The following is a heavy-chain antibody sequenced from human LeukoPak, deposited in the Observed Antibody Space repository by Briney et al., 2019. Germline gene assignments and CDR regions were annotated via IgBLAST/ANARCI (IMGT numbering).Heavy chain of an antibody. CDR2: FYYSGST. V-gene: IGHV4-31*03. J-gene: IGHJ4*02. CDR1: GGSISSGGYY. CDR3: ARTNEYYFDY. Sequence: SQTLSLTCTVSGGSISSGGYYWSWIRQHPGKGLEWIGYFYYSGSTYYNPCLKSRVTISVDTSKKQFSLKLSSVTAADTAVYYCARTNEYYFDYWGQGTLVTVSS.